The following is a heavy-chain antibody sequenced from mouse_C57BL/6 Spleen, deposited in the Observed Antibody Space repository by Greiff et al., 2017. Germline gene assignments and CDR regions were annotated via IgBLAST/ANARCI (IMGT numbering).Heavy chain of an antibody. V-gene: IGHV1-69*01. J-gene: IGHJ4*01. Sequence: QVQLQQPGAELVMPGASVKLSCKASGYTFTSYWMNWVKQRPGQGLEWIGEIDPSDSYTNYNQKFKGKSTLTVDNSSTTAYMQLSSLTSDDSAVYYCARSGGNFYAMDYWGQGTSVTVSS. D-gene: IGHD2-1*01. CDR2: IDPSDSYT. CDR1: GYTFTSYW. CDR3: ARSGGNFYAMDY.